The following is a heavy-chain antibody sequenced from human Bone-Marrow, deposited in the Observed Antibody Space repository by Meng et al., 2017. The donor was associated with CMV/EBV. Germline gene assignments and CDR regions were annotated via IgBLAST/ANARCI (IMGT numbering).Heavy chain of an antibody. V-gene: IGHV4-61*01. Sequence: SETLSLTCTVSGVSVSDNSYYWSWIRQPPGKGLEWIGYFYYSGSTNYNPSLKSRVSISVDTSKNQFSLRLSSVTAADTAVYYCARGSRVIGLTPQRRYGMDVWGQGTTVTVSS. CDR1: GVSVSDNSYY. CDR2: FYYSGST. D-gene: IGHD2/OR15-2a*01. CDR3: ARGSRVIGLTPQRRYGMDV. J-gene: IGHJ6*02.